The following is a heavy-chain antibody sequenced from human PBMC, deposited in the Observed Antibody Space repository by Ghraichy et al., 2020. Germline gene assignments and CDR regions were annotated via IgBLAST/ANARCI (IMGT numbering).Heavy chain of an antibody. Sequence: GGSLRLSCAASGFTFSSYWMHWVRQAPGKGLVWVSRINSDGSSTSYADSVKGRFTISRDNAKNTLYLQMNSLRAEDTAVYYCASRIQLGGLGYWGQGTLVTVSS. J-gene: IGHJ4*02. CDR1: GFTFSSYW. V-gene: IGHV3-74*01. CDR3: ASRIQLGGLGY. CDR2: INSDGSST. D-gene: IGHD5-18*01.